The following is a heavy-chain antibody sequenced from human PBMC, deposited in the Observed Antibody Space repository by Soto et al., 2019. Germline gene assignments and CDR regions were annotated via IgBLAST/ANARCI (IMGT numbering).Heavy chain of an antibody. CDR2: IYPGDSGT. V-gene: IGHV5-51*01. D-gene: IGHD3-3*01. CDR3: ARLGFNYDFLSGYYNVHHYYGIDV. J-gene: IGHJ6*02. Sequence: PGESLKISCMGSGYKVSTWHNFTSYWIAWVRQMPGEGLEWMGIIYPGDSGTRYSPSFQGQVTISADKSINSVYLQWSSLKASDTASYYCARLGFNYDFLSGYYNVHHYYGIDVWGQGTTVTVYS. CDR1: GYKVSTWHNFTSYW.